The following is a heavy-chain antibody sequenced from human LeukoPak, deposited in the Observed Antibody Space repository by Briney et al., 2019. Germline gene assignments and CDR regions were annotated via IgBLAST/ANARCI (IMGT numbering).Heavy chain of an antibody. J-gene: IGHJ6*02. D-gene: IGHD4-17*01. Sequence: TGESLKISCEGSGYNFSNCLIGWVRQMPGKGLEWMGIIYPGDSDTRYGPSFQGQVTISADKSISTAYLQWSSLKASDTAMYYCARPHYGDSLYGMDVWGQGTTATVSS. CDR1: GYNFSNCL. CDR2: IYPGDSDT. CDR3: ARPHYGDSLYGMDV. V-gene: IGHV5-51*01.